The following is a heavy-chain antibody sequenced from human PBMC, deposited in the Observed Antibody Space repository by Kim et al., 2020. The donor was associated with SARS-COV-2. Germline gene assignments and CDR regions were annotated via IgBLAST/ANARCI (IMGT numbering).Heavy chain of an antibody. V-gene: IGHV3-30*04. CDR1: GFNLNDYT. CDR3: AGVGVGSVPSIDYVNYYMAV. Sequence: GGSLRLSCVASGFNLNDYTFYWVRQAPGKGLECVAVMSFDASRIFYANSVKGRFTISRDNSKGTLFLQMNSLRGEDTGLYYCAGVGVGSVPSIDYVNYYMAVWGKGATVTVSS. J-gene: IGHJ6*04. CDR2: MSFDASRI. D-gene: IGHD3-16*01.